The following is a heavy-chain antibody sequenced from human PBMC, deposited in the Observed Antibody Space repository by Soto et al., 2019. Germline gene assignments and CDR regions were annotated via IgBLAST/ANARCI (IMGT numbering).Heavy chain of an antibody. Sequence: QVQLQESGPGLVKPSQTLSLTCTVSGGSISGGVYYWSWIRQPPGKGLEWIGYIFDSGSTYYNPSLKSRVTISVDTSENQFSLRLSSVTAADTAVYYCAREFIPLTTDWYFDLWGRGTLVTVSS. CDR2: IFDSGST. V-gene: IGHV4-30-4*01. J-gene: IGHJ2*01. CDR1: GGSISGGVYY. D-gene: IGHD4-17*01. CDR3: AREFIPLTTDWYFDL.